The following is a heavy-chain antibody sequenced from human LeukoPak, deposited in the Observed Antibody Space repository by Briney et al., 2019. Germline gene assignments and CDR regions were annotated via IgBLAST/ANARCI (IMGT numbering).Heavy chain of an antibody. Sequence: PGGSLRLSCAASGFTFSGYWMHWVRQAPGKGLVWVSRINTDGSTTTCADSVKGRFTVSRDNAKNTLYLQMNSLRAEDTAVYYCARAGVSYSMDNWGQGTLVTVSS. CDR3: ARAGVSYSMDN. CDR1: GFTFSGYW. D-gene: IGHD2-8*01. V-gene: IGHV3-74*01. J-gene: IGHJ4*02. CDR2: INTDGSTT.